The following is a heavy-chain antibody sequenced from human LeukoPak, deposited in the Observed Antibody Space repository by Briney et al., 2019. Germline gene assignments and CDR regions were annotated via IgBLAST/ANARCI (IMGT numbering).Heavy chain of an antibody. V-gene: IGHV4-59*01. Sequence: SETLSLTCTVSGGSISNDYWRWLRQPPGRGRECIGYIYYTGSTNYNPSLKSRVTISVDTSKNQLSLKLSSVTAADSAVYYCARARTGFDLWGQGALVTVSS. D-gene: IGHD1-1*01. J-gene: IGHJ5*02. CDR3: ARARTGFDL. CDR1: GGSISNDY. CDR2: IYYTGST.